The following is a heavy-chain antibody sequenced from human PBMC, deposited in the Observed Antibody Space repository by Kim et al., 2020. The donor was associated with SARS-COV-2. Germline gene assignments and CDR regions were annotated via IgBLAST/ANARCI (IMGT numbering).Heavy chain of an antibody. J-gene: IGHJ4*02. Sequence: SETLSLTCSVSGGSISSGFYYWSWVRQLPGKGLEWIGYIYYSGSTFYNPSLKSRLTISMDTSTNQFSLKLSSVTAADTAAYYCARHAGASFDYWGQGTLV. V-gene: IGHV4-31*02. D-gene: IGHD1-26*01. CDR3: ARHAGASFDY. CDR2: IYYSGST. CDR1: GGSISSGFYY.